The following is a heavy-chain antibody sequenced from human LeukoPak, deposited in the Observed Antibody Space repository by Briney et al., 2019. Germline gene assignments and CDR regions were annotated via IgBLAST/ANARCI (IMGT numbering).Heavy chain of an antibody. V-gene: IGHV3-48*01. D-gene: IGHD5-12*01. CDR3: ARGSRRGYSGYDEFDY. Sequence: GGSLRLSCAASGFTFSSYNINWVRQAPGEGLEWVSYISSSSSNIYYADSVKGRFTISRDNAKNSLYLQMNSLRAEDTAVYYCARGSRRGYSGYDEFDYWGQGTLVTVSS. J-gene: IGHJ4*02. CDR2: ISSSSSNI. CDR1: GFTFSSYN.